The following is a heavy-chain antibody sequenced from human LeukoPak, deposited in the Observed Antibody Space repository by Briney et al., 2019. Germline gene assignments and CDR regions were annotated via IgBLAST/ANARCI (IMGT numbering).Heavy chain of an antibody. CDR3: ARSLIPGRWYFDL. D-gene: IGHD3-16*01. J-gene: IGHJ2*01. CDR1: GFTFSSFP. CDR2: ISTDGSYK. Sequence: GKSLRLSCAVSGFTFSSFPFHWVRQAPSKGLEWVAAISTDGSYKYYGDSVKGRFTISRDNPMNTLYLQMNGLRPGDTALYYCARSLIPGRWYFDLWGRGTLVTVSS. V-gene: IGHV3-30*01.